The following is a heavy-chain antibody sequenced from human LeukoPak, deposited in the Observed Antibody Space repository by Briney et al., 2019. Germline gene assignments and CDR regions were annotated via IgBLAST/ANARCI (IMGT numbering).Heavy chain of an antibody. Sequence: ASVKVSCKASGYTFTGYYMHWVRQAPGQGLEWMGWINPNSGGTNYAQKFQGRVTMTRDTSISTAYMELSRLRSDDTAVYYCARDSGITGTLGWFDPWGQGTLVTVSS. V-gene: IGHV1-2*02. J-gene: IGHJ5*02. CDR1: GYTFTGYY. CDR3: ARDSGITGTLGWFDP. D-gene: IGHD1/OR15-1a*01. CDR2: INPNSGGT.